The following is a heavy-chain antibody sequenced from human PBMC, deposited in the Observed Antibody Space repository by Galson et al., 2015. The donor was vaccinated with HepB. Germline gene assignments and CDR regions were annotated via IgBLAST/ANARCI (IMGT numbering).Heavy chain of an antibody. CDR3: VRDSRLQLHLNNYYSYGMDV. D-gene: IGHD5-24*01. CDR1: GYDFNKYG. Sequence: SVKVSCKASGYDFNKYGLRWVRQAPGQGLEWMGWVSGYDGSANYSPRFQARVTMTTQTSTGTAFMEMRSLRSDDTAIYFCVRDSRLQLHLNNYYSYGMDVWGQGTAVVVS. CDR2: VSGYDGSA. V-gene: IGHV1-18*04. J-gene: IGHJ6*02.